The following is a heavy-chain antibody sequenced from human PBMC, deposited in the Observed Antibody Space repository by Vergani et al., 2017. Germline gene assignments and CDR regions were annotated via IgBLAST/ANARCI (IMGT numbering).Heavy chain of an antibody. J-gene: IGHJ3*01. CDR2: IYPGDSDT. CDR3: ARTGLPNYSSYR. Sequence: VQLVQSGAEVKKPGASLKISCKCSGYRFTSYWIGWVRQMPGKGLEWMGIIYPGDSDTRYSPSLQGQVNISADKSISTAYMQWSSLKASDTAMYYCARTGLPNYSSYRWGGGPMVTVSS. CDR1: GYRFTSYW. V-gene: IGHV5-51*01. D-gene: IGHD3-16*01.